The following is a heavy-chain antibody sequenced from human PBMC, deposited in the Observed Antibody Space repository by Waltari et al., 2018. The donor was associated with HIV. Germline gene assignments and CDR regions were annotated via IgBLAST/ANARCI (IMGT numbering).Heavy chain of an antibody. CDR2: ISSSSSYI. D-gene: IGHD1-26*01. CDR1: EFTFSSYS. V-gene: IGHV3-21*01. Sequence: EVQLVESGGGLVKPGGSLRLSCAASEFTFSSYSMNWVRQAPGKGLAWVSSISSSSSYIYYADSVKGRFTISRDNAKNSLYLQMNSLRAEDTAVYYCARDLPGSYDSFDIWGQGTMVTVSS. J-gene: IGHJ3*02. CDR3: ARDLPGSYDSFDI.